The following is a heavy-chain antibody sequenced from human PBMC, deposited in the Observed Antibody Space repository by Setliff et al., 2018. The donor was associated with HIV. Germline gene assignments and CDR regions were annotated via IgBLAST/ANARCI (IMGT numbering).Heavy chain of an antibody. D-gene: IGHD5-12*01. V-gene: IGHV4-61*01. Sequence: SETLSLTCAVSGGSISSDNWWTWIRQSPEKGLEWIGYIDNSGNTNYSPSLKSRITISRDTSKNQFSLKLNSVTAADAAVYYCARSTPSVGYISEHWGQGTLVTVSS. CDR1: GGSISSDNW. CDR2: IDNSGNT. J-gene: IGHJ4*02. CDR3: ARSTPSVGYISEH.